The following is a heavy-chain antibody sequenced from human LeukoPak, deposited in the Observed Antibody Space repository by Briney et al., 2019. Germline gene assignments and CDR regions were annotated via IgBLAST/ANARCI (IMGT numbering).Heavy chain of an antibody. D-gene: IGHD1-1*01. V-gene: IGHV1-2*02. CDR2: IYPNSGGT. CDR3: ARENWNDGAFDI. CDR1: GYTFTVYS. Sequence: GASLKVSCKASGYTFTVYSMHWVRQAPRQGLEWMGWIYPNSGGTNYAQKFQGRVTMTRDTSISTAYMELSRLRSDDTAVYFCARENWNDGAFDIWGQGTMVSVSS. J-gene: IGHJ3*02.